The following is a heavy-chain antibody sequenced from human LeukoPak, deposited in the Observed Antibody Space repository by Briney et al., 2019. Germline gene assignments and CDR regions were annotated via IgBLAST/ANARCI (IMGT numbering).Heavy chain of an antibody. CDR2: INPNSGGT. D-gene: IGHD2-2*01. V-gene: IGHV1-2*06. J-gene: IGHJ4*02. Sequence: ASVKVSCKASGYTFTGYYMYWVRQAPGQGLEWMGRINPNSGGTNYAQKFQGRVTMTRDTSISTAYIELSRLRSDDTAVYYCASQTTRAAMINYWGQGTLVTVSS. CDR1: GYTFTGYY. CDR3: ASQTTRAAMINY.